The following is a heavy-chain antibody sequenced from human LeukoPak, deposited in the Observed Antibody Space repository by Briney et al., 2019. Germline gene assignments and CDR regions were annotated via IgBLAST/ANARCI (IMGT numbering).Heavy chain of an antibody. CDR3: AKAFNYGSGYNYKTFDS. D-gene: IGHD3-10*01. V-gene: IGHV3-23*01. CDR2: ITETDGST. J-gene: IGHJ4*02. Sequence: GGSLRLSCAASGFTFSSYWMSWVRQAPGEGLEWVSGITETDGSTYYADSVKGRFTISRDNSKSALYLQMNSLRAEDTALYYCAKAFNYGSGYNYKTFDSWGQGTLVTVSS. CDR1: GFTFSSYW.